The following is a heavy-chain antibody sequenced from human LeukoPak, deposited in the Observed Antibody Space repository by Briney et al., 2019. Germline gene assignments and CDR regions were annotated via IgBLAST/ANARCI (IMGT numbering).Heavy chain of an antibody. J-gene: IGHJ5*02. CDR2: AKTKGDGGAA. D-gene: IGHD2-8*01. CDR3: TTDRMIYATNWAVSWFDP. V-gene: IGHV3-15*01. CDR1: GHTFTNAW. Sequence: GGSLRLYCAASGHTFTNAWLTWVRQAPGKGLEWVGRAKTKGDGGAADYAAPVKGRFTISRDDSTKTLYLQMNSLKTEDTAVYYCTTDRMIYATNWAVSWFDPWGQGTLVTVSS.